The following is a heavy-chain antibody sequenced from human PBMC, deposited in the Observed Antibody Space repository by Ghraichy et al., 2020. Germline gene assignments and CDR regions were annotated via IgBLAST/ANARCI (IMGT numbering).Heavy chain of an antibody. Sequence: GGSLRLSCAASGFTFSSYEMNWVRQAPGKGLEWVSYISSSGSTIYYADSVKGRFTISRDNAKNSLYLQMNSLRAEDTAVYYCARDRYYASGIYDYWGQGTLVTVSS. D-gene: IGHD3-10*01. J-gene: IGHJ4*02. CDR2: ISSSGSTI. CDR3: ARDRYYASGIYDY. V-gene: IGHV3-48*03. CDR1: GFTFSSYE.